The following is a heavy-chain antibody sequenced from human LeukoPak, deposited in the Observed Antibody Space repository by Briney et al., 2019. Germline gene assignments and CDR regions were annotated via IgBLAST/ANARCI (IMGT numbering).Heavy chain of an antibody. CDR1: GFTFRDYN. CDR3: ARDSAVAVAGNDY. J-gene: IGHJ4*02. Sequence: GGSLRLSCAASGFTFRDYNMIWVRQAPGKGLEWISSITSTSSNIYYAESVKDRFTISRDNAKNSLYLQMNSLRAEDTAVYYCARDSAVAVAGNDYWGQGSPVTVSS. D-gene: IGHD6-19*01. V-gene: IGHV3-21*01. CDR2: ITSTSSNI.